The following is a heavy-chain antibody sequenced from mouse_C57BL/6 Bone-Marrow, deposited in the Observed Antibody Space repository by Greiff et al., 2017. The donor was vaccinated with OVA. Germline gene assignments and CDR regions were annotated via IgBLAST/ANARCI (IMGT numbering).Heavy chain of an antibody. Sequence: DVKLVESGPELVKPGASVKISCKASGYSFTGYYMNWVKQSPEKSLEWIGEINPSTGGTTYNQKFKAKATLTVDKSSSTAYMQLKSLTSEDSAVYYCARITTVPFYAMDYWGQGTSVTVSS. J-gene: IGHJ4*01. V-gene: IGHV1-42*01. CDR2: INPSTGGT. D-gene: IGHD1-1*01. CDR1: GYSFTGYY. CDR3: ARITTVPFYAMDY.